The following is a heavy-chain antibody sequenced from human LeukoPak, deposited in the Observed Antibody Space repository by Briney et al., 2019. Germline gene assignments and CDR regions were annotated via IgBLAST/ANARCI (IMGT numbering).Heavy chain of an antibody. Sequence: KPSETLSLTCTVPGGSIRSGGFYWSWIRQHPGKGLEWIGYIYYSGSTYYNPSLKSRVIISVDTSKNQFSLKLSSVTAADTAVYYCARDRDGYSYGRTFDYWGQGTLVTVSS. CDR1: GGSIRSGGFY. V-gene: IGHV4-31*03. CDR3: ARDRDGYSYGRTFDY. J-gene: IGHJ4*02. CDR2: IYYSGST. D-gene: IGHD5-18*01.